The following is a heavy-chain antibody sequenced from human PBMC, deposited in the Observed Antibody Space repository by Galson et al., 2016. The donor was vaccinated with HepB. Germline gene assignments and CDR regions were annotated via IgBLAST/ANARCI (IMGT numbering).Heavy chain of an antibody. Sequence: SLRLSCAASGFTFSNYHMNWVRQSQERGLEWVSFVSSGGDTTYYIDSVRGRFTVSRDNSKDTLYLQMDNLRAEDPATYYLAKDHGYCRGGSCHFDRLAWGLGTLVTVSS. V-gene: IGHV3-23*03. CDR3: AKDHGYCRGGSCHFDRLA. J-gene: IGHJ5*02. D-gene: IGHD2-15*01. CDR2: VSSGGDTT. CDR1: GFTFSNYH.